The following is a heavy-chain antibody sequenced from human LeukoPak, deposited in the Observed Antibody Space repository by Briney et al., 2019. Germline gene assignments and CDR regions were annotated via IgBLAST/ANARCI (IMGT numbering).Heavy chain of an antibody. CDR3: ARGRSLYGDYAVLVV. J-gene: IGHJ4*02. CDR1: GGSISSSSYY. Sequence: KASETLSLTCTVSGGSISSSSYYWGWIRQPPGKGLEWIGSIYYSGVSYYNPSLKSRVTISVDTSNNHFSLRLSSVTAADTAVYYCARGRSLYGDYAVLVVWGQGTLVTVSS. CDR2: IYYSGVS. D-gene: IGHD4-17*01. V-gene: IGHV4-39*02.